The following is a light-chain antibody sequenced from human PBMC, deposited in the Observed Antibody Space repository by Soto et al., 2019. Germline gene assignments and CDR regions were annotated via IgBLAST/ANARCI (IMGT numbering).Light chain of an antibody. CDR1: QSVSSY. CDR3: QQRSNWPPGYT. J-gene: IGKJ2*01. CDR2: DAS. Sequence: EIVLTQSPATLSLSPGERATLSCRASQSVSSYLAWYQQKPGQAPRLLIYDASNRATGIPARFSGSGSGTDFTLPISSLEPVYFAVYYCQQRSNWPPGYTFGQGTKLEIK. V-gene: IGKV3-11*01.